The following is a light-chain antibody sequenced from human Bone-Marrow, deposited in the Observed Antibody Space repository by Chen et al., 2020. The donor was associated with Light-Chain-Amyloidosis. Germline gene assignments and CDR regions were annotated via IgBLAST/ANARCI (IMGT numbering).Light chain of an antibody. CDR2: DDS. CDR1: NIGSTS. Sequence: SYVLTQPSSLSVAPGQTATIASGGNNIGSTSVHWYQQTSGQAPLLVVYDDSDRPSEIPERLSGSNSGNTATLTISRVEAGDEADYDCQVWDRSSDRPVFGGGTKLTVL. J-gene: IGLJ3*02. CDR3: QVWDRSSDRPV. V-gene: IGLV3-21*02.